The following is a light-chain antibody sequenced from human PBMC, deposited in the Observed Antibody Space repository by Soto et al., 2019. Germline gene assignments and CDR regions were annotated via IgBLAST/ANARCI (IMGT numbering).Light chain of an antibody. V-gene: IGKV3-20*01. Sequence: EIVLTQSPGTLYLSPGERATLSCRASQSVSNNYLAWYQQKPGKAPRLLIYGASNRATGIPDRFSGSGSGTDFTLTISRLEPEDFAVYYCQQYGSSGTFGQGTKVEIK. CDR3: QQYGSSGT. CDR2: GAS. CDR1: QSVSNNY. J-gene: IGKJ1*01.